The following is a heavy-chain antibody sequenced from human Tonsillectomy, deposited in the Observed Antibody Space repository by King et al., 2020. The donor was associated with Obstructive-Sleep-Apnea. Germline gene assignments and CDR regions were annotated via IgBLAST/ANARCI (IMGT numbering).Heavy chain of an antibody. CDR2: IRSRNYGGTT. D-gene: IGHD3-22*01. CDR3: SRGSPLTYYYDSSGLDY. CDR1: GFTFGDYA. V-gene: IGHV3-49*03. J-gene: IGHJ4*02. Sequence: QLVESGGGLVQPGRSLRLSCTASGFTFGDYAMSWFRQAPGKGLEWVGFIRSRNYGGTTEYAASVKGRFTISRDDSKSFVYLQMNSLKTEDTAVYYCSRGSPLTYYYDSSGLDYWGQGTLVTVSS.